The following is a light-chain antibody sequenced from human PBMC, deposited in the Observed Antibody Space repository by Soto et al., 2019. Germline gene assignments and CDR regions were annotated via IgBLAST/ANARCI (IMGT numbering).Light chain of an antibody. CDR2: GAS. J-gene: IGKJ4*01. CDR3: QQYSSSPLT. V-gene: IGKV3-20*01. CDR1: QSVSIL. Sequence: EIVLTQSPATLSLSPGERATLSCRASQSVSILLAWYQQKPGQAPRLLIYGASSRATGIPDRFSGSGSGTDFTLTISRLEPEDFAVYHCQQYSSSPLTFGGGTKVDIK.